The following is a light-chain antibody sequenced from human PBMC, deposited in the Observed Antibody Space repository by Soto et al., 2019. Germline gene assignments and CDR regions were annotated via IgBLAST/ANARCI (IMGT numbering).Light chain of an antibody. Sequence: SYELTQPPSVSVAPGKTARITCGGNNIGSKSVHWYQQKPGQAPVLVIYYDSDRPSGIPERFPGSNSGNTATLTISRVEAGDEADYYCQVWDSSSDRGVFGGGTKLTVL. V-gene: IGLV3-21*04. J-gene: IGLJ3*02. CDR2: YDS. CDR1: NIGSKS. CDR3: QVWDSSSDRGV.